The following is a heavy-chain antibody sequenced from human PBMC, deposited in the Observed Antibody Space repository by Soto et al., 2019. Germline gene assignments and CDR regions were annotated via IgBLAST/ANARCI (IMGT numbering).Heavy chain of an antibody. CDR3: ARVTMVRGVPITWFDP. CDR2: ISHTGTT. J-gene: IGHJ5*02. CDR1: GDSTSGSQW. Sequence: PSETLSLTCAVSGDSTSGSQWWSWVRLPPGKGLEWIGEISHTGTTNYNPSLKSRVTISVDTSKNQFSLKLSSVTAADTAVYYCARVTMVRGVPITWFDPWGQGTLVTVSS. D-gene: IGHD3-10*01. V-gene: IGHV4-4*02.